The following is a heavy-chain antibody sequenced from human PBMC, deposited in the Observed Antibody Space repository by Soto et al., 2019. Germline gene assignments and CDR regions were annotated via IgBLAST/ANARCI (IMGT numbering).Heavy chain of an antibody. CDR2: ISYDGSNK. V-gene: IGHV3-30*03. Sequence: PGGSLRLSCAASGFTFSSYGMHWVRQAPGKGLEWVAVISYDGSNKYYADSVKGRFTISRDNSKNTLYLQMNSLRAEDTAVYFCARDSSMTTVTTDAFDIWGQGTMVTVSS. J-gene: IGHJ3*02. CDR3: ARDSSMTTVTTDAFDI. CDR1: GFTFSSYG. D-gene: IGHD4-17*01.